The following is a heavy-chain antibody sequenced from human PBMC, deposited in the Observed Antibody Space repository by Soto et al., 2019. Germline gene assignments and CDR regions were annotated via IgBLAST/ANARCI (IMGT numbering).Heavy chain of an antibody. CDR3: ARVGESKYRNLYYYYYYGMDV. V-gene: IGHV4-4*02. J-gene: IGHJ6*02. Sequence: SETLSLTCAVSGGSISSSNWWSWVRQPPGKGLEWIGEIYHSGSTNYNPSLKSRVTISVDKPKNQFSLKLSSVTAADTAVYYCARVGESKYRNLYYYYYYGMDVWGQGTTVTVSS. CDR1: GGSISSSNW. CDR2: IYHSGST. D-gene: IGHD1-26*01.